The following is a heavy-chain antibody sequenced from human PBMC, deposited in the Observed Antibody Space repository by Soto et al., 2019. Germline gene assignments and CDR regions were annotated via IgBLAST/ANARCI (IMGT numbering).Heavy chain of an antibody. CDR2: VYPGDSDT. CDR3: XXQYARXLTAPNSGQNAEDFCSRGRSLSTGSMLQIWLQV. J-gene: IGHJ6*03. V-gene: IGHV5-51*01. CDR1: GYSFPSYW. Sequence: GESLKISCKGSGYSFPSYWIGWVRQMPGKGRELMGIVYPGDSDTRYSPSFQGQVTISADKSISTAYLQWSSLKASDTAMYYCXXQYARXLTAPNSGQNAEDFCSRGRSLSTGSMLQIWLQVWG. D-gene: IGHD5-18*01.